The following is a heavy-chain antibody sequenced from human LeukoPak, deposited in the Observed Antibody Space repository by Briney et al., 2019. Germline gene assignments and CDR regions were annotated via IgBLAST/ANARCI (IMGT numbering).Heavy chain of an antibody. CDR1: GGSISSSSYY. Sequence: SETLSLTCTVSGGSISSSSYYWGWSRQPPGKGLEWIGSVYYSGTTYYNPSLKSRVTMSVDTSKNQFSLQLSSVTAADTAIYYCATTLYSRSCFDYWGQGTLVTVSS. J-gene: IGHJ4*02. V-gene: IGHV4-39*01. CDR2: VYYSGTT. D-gene: IGHD6-6*01. CDR3: ATTLYSRSCFDY.